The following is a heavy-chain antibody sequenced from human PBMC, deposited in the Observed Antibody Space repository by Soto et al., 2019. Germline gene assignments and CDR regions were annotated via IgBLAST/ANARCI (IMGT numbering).Heavy chain of an antibody. V-gene: IGHV1-69*13. D-gene: IGHD6-13*01. CDR1: GGTFSSYA. Sequence: ASVKVSCKASGGTFSSYAISWVRQAPGQGLEWMGGIIPIFGTANYAQKFQGRVTITADESTSTAYMELSSLRSEDTAVYYCATPGYSSSWYGEGFDYWGQGTLVTVSS. CDR3: ATPGYSSSWYGEGFDY. CDR2: IIPIFGTA. J-gene: IGHJ4*02.